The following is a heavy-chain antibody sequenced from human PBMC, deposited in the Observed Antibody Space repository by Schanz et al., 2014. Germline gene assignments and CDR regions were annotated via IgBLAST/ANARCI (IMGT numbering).Heavy chain of an antibody. CDR3: ARVDYGGHFDY. D-gene: IGHD4-17*01. Sequence: QVQLLQSGAEVKKPGASVKVSCKASGHPFTAYYMHWVRQAPGQGLEWMGIINPSGGSTSYAQKFQGRVTMTRDTSTSTVYMELSSLRSEDTAVYYCARVDYGGHFDYWGQGTLVTVSS. V-gene: IGHV1-46*03. CDR1: GHPFTAYY. J-gene: IGHJ4*02. CDR2: INPSGGST.